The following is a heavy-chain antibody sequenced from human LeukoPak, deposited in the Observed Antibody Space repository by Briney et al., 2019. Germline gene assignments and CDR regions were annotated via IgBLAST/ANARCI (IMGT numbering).Heavy chain of an antibody. D-gene: IGHD3-10*01. CDR3: ARAYYYGSGSYYRGYYYYYMDV. V-gene: IGHV3-21*04. J-gene: IGHJ6*03. Sequence: GGSLRLSCTASGFTLSSYSMNWVRQAPGKGLEWVSSITSSSSYIYYADSVKGRFTISRDNSKNTLYLQMNSLRAEDTAVYYCARAYYYGSGSYYRGYYYYYMDVWGKGTTVTVSS. CDR1: GFTLSSYS. CDR2: ITSSSSYI.